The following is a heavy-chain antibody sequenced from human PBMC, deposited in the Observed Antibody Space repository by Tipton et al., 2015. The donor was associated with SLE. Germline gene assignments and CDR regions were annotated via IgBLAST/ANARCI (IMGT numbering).Heavy chain of an antibody. J-gene: IGHJ6*03. Sequence: TLSLTCTVSGDCINGYYWTWIRQPPGKGLEWVGYVYSSGFSDYNPSLRSRVTISLDTSKNQFSLRLSSATAADTAVYYCARVGHGFDDSGYNSHYYYYMDVWGKGTTVTVSS. CDR2: VYSSGFS. CDR3: ARVGHGFDDSGYNSHYYYYMDV. V-gene: IGHV4-59*01. D-gene: IGHD3-22*01. CDR1: GDCINGYY.